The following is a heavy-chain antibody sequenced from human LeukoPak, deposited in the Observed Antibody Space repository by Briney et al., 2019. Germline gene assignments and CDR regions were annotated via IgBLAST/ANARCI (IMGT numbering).Heavy chain of an antibody. CDR2: ISSSSSYI. Sequence: GGSLRLSCAASGFTFSGYSMNWVRQAPGKGLEWVSSISSSSSYIYYADSVKGRFTISRDNAKNSLYLQMNSLRAEDTAVYYCARDGPIKGIAAAGPHDYWGQGTLVTVSS. J-gene: IGHJ4*02. V-gene: IGHV3-21*01. CDR3: ARDGPIKGIAAAGPHDY. CDR1: GFTFSGYS. D-gene: IGHD6-13*01.